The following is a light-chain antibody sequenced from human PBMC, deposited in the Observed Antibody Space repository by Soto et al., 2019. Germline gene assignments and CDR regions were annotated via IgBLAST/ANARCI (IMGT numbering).Light chain of an antibody. CDR2: AAS. V-gene: IGKV1-27*01. J-gene: IGKJ5*01. CDR1: QGISNY. Sequence: DIQMTQSPSSLSASVGDRVTITCRASQGISNYLAWYQQEPGTVPKLLISAASTLQTGVPSRFSGGGSGTDFALTISSLQPEDVATYYCQKYDSVPLTFGQGTRLEIK. CDR3: QKYDSVPLT.